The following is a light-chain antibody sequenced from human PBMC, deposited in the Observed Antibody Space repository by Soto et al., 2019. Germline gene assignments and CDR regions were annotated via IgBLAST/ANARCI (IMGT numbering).Light chain of an antibody. Sequence: QSVLTQPRSVSGSPGQSVTISCIETSSDVGGYNYVSWNQQHPGKAPKFGIFDVSKRPSGVPDRFSGSKSGNTASLTISGLQPEDEADYYCCSYAGTSLWVFGGGTKLTVL. J-gene: IGLJ3*02. CDR3: CSYAGTSLWV. V-gene: IGLV2-11*01. CDR2: DVS. CDR1: SSDVGGYNY.